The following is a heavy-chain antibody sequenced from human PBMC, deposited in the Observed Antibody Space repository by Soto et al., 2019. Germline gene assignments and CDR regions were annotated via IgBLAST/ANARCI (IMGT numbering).Heavy chain of an antibody. CDR1: GYSFHNYG. CDR3: ARGPPSGSFSLTPRF. D-gene: IGHD1-26*01. Sequence: QVQLVQSGPEVRKPGASVKVSCTASGYSFHNYGIIWVRQAPGQGLEWMGWISGQIAKTNFAQKFQGRVSMTIDTSTNTAYMELSSLRSDDTAIYYCARGPPSGSFSLTPRFWGQGSVVTVSS. CDR2: ISGQIAKT. J-gene: IGHJ4*02. V-gene: IGHV1-18*04.